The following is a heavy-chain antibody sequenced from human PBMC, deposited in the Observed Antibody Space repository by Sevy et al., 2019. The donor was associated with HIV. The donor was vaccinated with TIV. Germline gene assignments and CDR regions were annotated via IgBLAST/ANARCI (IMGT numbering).Heavy chain of an antibody. D-gene: IGHD3-22*01. CDR2: IWSDGAYQ. J-gene: IGHJ4*02. Sequence: GESLKISCAATGFTFSNYAMHWVRQAPGKGVEWVAIIWSDGAYQYHGDSVKGRFTISRDNSKNTLYLQMNNVRVEDTAVYYCARGGYYYDNAAYYALDSWGQGTLVTVSS. CDR1: GFTFSNYA. CDR3: ARGGYYYDNAAYYALDS. V-gene: IGHV3-33*01.